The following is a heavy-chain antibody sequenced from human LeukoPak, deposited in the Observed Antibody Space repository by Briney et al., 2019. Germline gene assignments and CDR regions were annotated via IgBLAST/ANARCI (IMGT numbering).Heavy chain of an antibody. V-gene: IGHV3-30*04. Sequence: GRSLRLSCAASGFTFSTYAMHWVRQAPGKGLEWVAVISYDGSNKYYADYVKGRFTISRDNSKNTLYLQMNSLRAEDTAVYYCARNFRDGYNNSFDYWGQGTLVTVSS. CDR3: ARNFRDGYNNSFDY. CDR1: GFTFSTYA. D-gene: IGHD5-24*01. CDR2: ISYDGSNK. J-gene: IGHJ4*02.